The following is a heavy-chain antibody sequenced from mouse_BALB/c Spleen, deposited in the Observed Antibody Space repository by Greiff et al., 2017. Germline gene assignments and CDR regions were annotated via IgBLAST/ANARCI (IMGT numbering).Heavy chain of an antibody. J-gene: IGHJ2*01. CDR3: ARSGGNPLFDY. CDR1: GFTFSSFG. Sequence: DVKLVESGGGLVQPGGSRKLSCAASGFTFSSFGMHWVRQAPEKGLEWVAYISSGSSTIYYADTVKGRFTISRDNPKNTLFLQMTSLRSEDTAMYYCARSGGNPLFDYWGQGTTLTVSS. V-gene: IGHV5-17*02. D-gene: IGHD2-1*01. CDR2: ISSGSSTI.